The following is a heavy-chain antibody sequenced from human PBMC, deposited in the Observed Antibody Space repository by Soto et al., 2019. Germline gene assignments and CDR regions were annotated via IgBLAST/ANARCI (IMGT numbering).Heavy chain of an antibody. CDR3: ATRTQRGGELPLDY. D-gene: IGHD1-26*01. CDR1: VFTFSSYA. Sequence: PGGSLRLSCAASVFTFSSYAMSWVRQAPGKGLEWVSAISGSGGSTYYADSVKGRFTISRDNAKNPLYLQMNSLRDEDTAVYYCATRTQRGGELPLDYWGQGTLVTVSS. V-gene: IGHV3-23*01. J-gene: IGHJ4*02. CDR2: ISGSGGST.